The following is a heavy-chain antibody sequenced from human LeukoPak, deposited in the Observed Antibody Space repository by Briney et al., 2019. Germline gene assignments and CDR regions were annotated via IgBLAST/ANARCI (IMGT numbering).Heavy chain of an antibody. CDR2: IFPKTGGT. J-gene: IGHJ5*02. CDR1: GYTFAGYY. Sequence: ASVKVSCKASGYTFAGYYLHWVRQAPGQGLEWMGWIFPKTGGTSYAQKFQGRVTMTRDTSISTAYMELIGLRSDDTAVYYCAGPWDQVGFDPWGQGTLVTVSS. D-gene: IGHD1-26*01. CDR3: AGPWDQVGFDP. V-gene: IGHV1-2*02.